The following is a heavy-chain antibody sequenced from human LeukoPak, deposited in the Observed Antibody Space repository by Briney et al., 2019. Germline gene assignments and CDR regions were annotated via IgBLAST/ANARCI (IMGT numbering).Heavy chain of an antibody. CDR3: ARGETVIGYYYDSSGYRDNDY. J-gene: IGHJ4*02. D-gene: IGHD3-22*01. CDR1: GYTFTGYY. V-gene: IGHV1-2*02. CDR2: INPNSGGT. Sequence: ASVKVSCKASGYTFTGYYIHWVRQAPGQGLEWMGWINPNSGGTNYAQKFQGRVTMTRDTSISTAYMELSRLRSDGTAVYYCARGETVIGYYYDSSGYRDNDYWGQGTLVTVSS.